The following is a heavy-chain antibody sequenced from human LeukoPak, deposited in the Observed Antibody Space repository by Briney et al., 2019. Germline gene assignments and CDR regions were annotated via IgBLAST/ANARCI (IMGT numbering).Heavy chain of an antibody. CDR1: GFTFSSYA. D-gene: IGHD1-26*01. Sequence: GGSLRLSCAASGFTFSSYAIHWVRQAPAKGLEWVAVISYDGTNKNYADSVKGRFTISRDNSKNTVYLQMNSLRVEDAAVYYCARDPRGSPYYFDYWGQGTLVTVSS. V-gene: IGHV3-30-3*01. CDR3: ARDPRGSPYYFDY. J-gene: IGHJ4*02. CDR2: ISYDGTNK.